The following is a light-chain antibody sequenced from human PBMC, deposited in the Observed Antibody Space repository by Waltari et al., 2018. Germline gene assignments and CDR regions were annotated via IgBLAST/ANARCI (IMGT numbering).Light chain of an antibody. J-gene: IGLJ3*02. CDR1: SGHSNYA. CDR2: VNSDGRH. Sequence: QVVLTQAPSASASLGDSVRLTCTLSSGHSNYAIAWLQQPPENGPRYLLKVNSDGRHSEGGDIPHRFSGSSSGAERYLIISNLQSEDEADYYCQTWGTGGVFGGGTKLTVL. CDR3: QTWGTGGV. V-gene: IGLV4-69*01.